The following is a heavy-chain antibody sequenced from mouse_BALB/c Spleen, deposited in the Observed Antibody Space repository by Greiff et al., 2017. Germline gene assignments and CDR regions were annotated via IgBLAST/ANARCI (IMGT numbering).Heavy chain of an antibody. CDR1: GFNIKDTY. CDR2: IDPANGNT. J-gene: IGHJ3*01. D-gene: IGHD1-2*01. CDR3: ARITTAFSY. V-gene: IGHV14-3*02. Sequence: VQLKESGAELVKPGASVKLSCTASGFNIKDTYMHWVKQRPEQGLEWIGRIDPANGNTKYDPKFQGKATITADTSSNTAYLQLSSLTSEDTAVYYCARITTAFSYWGQGTLVTVSA.